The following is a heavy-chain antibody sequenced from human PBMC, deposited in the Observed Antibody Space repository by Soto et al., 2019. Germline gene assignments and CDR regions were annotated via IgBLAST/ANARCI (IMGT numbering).Heavy chain of an antibody. CDR3: ALESALLIRCAR. Sequence: GWSLRLSCAASGFTFSSYSMNWVRQAPGKGLEWVSYISSSSSTIYYADSVKGRFTISRDNAKNSLYLQMNSLRDADTAVYYCALESALLIRCARGGQGTVVSV. CDR2: ISSSSSTI. D-gene: IGHD6-6*01. J-gene: IGHJ4*02. CDR1: GFTFSSYS. V-gene: IGHV3-48*02.